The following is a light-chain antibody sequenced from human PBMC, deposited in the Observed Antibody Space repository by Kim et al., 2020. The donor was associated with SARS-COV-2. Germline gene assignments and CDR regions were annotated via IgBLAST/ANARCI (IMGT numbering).Light chain of an antibody. CDR3: HSYADGNRVV. V-gene: IGLV6-57*02. Sequence: TTLCTSGSSNIAGSYVQWSWYQQGPANATVIYAHYQRTPRVPDRFSGSSDSSANTASLTISGLQTEDEADYYCHSYADGNRVVFGGGTQLTVL. CDR1: SSNIAGSY. CDR2: AHY. J-gene: IGLJ2*01.